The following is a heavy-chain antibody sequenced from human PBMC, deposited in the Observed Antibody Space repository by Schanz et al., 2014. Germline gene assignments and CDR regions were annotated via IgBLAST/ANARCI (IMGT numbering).Heavy chain of an antibody. CDR1: GFTFENFP. CDR3: TRGLGTMIVAVFDH. J-gene: IGHJ4*02. D-gene: IGHD3-22*01. Sequence: DVQLVESGGGLVEPGQSLRLSCTVSGFTFENFPMSWFRQAPGKGLERVGLIRSKTYGGTTEYAASVIGRFTISRDDSRGIAYLQMDSLKTEDTAKYFCTRGLGTMIVAVFDHWAQGTQVIVSP. V-gene: IGHV3-49*02. CDR2: IRSKTYGGTT.